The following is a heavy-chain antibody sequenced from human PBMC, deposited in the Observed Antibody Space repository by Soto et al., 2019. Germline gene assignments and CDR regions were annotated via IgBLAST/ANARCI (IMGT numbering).Heavy chain of an antibody. V-gene: IGHV3-15*01. D-gene: IGHD6-19*01. CDR2: IKSKTDGGTT. CDR1: GFTFSNAW. J-gene: IGHJ3*02. Sequence: EVQLVESGGGLVKPGGSLRLSCAASGFTFSNAWMSWVRQAPGKGLEWVGRIKSKTDGGTTDYAAPVKGRFTISRDDSKNTLYLQMNSLKTEDTAVYYCTTEPSSGWLVNAFDIWGQGTMVTVSS. CDR3: TTEPSSGWLVNAFDI.